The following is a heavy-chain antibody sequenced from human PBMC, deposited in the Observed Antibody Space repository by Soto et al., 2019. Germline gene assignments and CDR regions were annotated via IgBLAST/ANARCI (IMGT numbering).Heavy chain of an antibody. Sequence: GGSLRLSCAASGFTFSSYAMSWVRPAPGKGLEWVSAISGSGGSTYYADSVKGRFTISRDNSKNTLYLQMNSLRAEDTAVYYCAKEETYDYVDRYGSSHGTFDYWGQGTLVTVSS. D-gene: IGHD3-16*01. CDR1: GFTFSSYA. CDR3: AKEETYDYVDRYGSSHGTFDY. J-gene: IGHJ4*02. V-gene: IGHV3-23*01. CDR2: ISGSGGST.